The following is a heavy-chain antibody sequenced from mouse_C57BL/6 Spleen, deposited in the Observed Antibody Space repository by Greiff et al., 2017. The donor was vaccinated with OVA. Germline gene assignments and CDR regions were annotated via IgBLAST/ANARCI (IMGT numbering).Heavy chain of an antibody. D-gene: IGHD2-5*01. CDR1: GFTFTDYN. CDR2: INPNNGCT. V-gene: IGHV1-22*01. J-gene: IGHJ2*01. Sequence: EVQLVESGPELVKPAASVKMSCKASGFTFTDYNMHWVQQSHGKSLEWIGYINPNNGCTSYHQKFKGKATLTVNKSSSTAYMELRSLTSENSAVYYCARAYYSNPYYFDYWGQGTTLTVSS. CDR3: ARAYYSNPYYFDY.